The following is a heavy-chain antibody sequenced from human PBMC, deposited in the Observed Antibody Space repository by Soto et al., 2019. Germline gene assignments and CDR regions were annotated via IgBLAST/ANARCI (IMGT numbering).Heavy chain of an antibody. J-gene: IGHJ4*02. V-gene: IGHV1-18*01. D-gene: IGHD4-17*01. Sequence: ASVTVSCTASGSSFSNYGISWVRQATGQGLEWVGWISIYNGKTNSAQKLQGRVTMTTDRSTSTTYMELRSLRSDDTAVYYCTRRYGDPSSAAGFDYWGQGTLVTVS. CDR1: GSSFSNYG. CDR3: TRRYGDPSSAAGFDY. CDR2: ISIYNGKT.